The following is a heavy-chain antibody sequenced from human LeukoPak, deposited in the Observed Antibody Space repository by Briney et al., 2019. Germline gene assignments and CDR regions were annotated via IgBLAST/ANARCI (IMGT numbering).Heavy chain of an antibody. D-gene: IGHD6-25*01. CDR1: GFTFSHYG. V-gene: IGHV3-30*02. J-gene: IGHJ3*01. CDR3: ARDEIPSGT. Sequence: GGSLRLSCATSGFTFSHYGMHWVRQPPGRGLDWVAHIRYDESDKYYADSVKGRFTISRDNSRSTVDLQMNSLRVEDTGIYYCARDEIPSGTWGQGTMVIVSS. CDR2: IRYDESDK.